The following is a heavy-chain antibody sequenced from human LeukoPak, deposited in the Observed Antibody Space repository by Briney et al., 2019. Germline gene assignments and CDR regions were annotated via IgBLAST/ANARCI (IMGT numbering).Heavy chain of an antibody. V-gene: IGHV3-30-3*01. D-gene: IGHD4-11*01. CDR3: AKDQRVITPYYFDY. CDR2: ISYDGSNK. J-gene: IGHJ4*02. Sequence: GGSLRLSCAASGFTFSSYAMHWVRQAPGKGLEWVAVISYDGSNKYYADSVKGRFTISRDNSKNTLYLQMNSLRAEDTAVYYCAKDQRVITPYYFDYWGQGTLVTVSS. CDR1: GFTFSSYA.